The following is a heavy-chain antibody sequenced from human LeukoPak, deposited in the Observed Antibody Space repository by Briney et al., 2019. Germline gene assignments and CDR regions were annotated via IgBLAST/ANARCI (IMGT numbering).Heavy chain of an antibody. D-gene: IGHD3-22*01. CDR3: ARDRYYDSSGYLNDAFDI. Sequence: SETLSLTCTVSGGSVSSGSYYWSWIRQPPGKGLEWIGYIYYSGSTNYNPSLKSRVTISVDTSKNQFSLKLSSVTAADTAVYYCARDRYYDSSGYLNDAFDIWAKGQWSPSLQ. CDR1: GGSVSSGSYY. V-gene: IGHV4-61*01. J-gene: IGHJ3*02. CDR2: IYYSGST.